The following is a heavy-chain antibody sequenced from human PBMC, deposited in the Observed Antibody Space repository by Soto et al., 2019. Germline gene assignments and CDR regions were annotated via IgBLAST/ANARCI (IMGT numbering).Heavy chain of an antibody. J-gene: IGHJ6*02. D-gene: IGHD1-26*01. V-gene: IGHV3-43*01. CDR2: ISWDGGST. CDR1: GFTFDDYT. CDR3: AKAGDSGSYSWDYYYGMDV. Sequence: GGSLRLSCAASGFTFDDYTMHWVRQAPGKGLEWVSLISWDGGSTYYADSVKGRFTISRDNSKNSLYLQMNSLRTEDTALYYCAKAGDSGSYSWDYYYGMDVWGQGTTVTVSS.